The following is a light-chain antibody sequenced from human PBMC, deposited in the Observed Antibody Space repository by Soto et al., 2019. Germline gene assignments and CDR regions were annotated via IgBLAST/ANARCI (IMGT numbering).Light chain of an antibody. CDR3: QQRSDWPRT. J-gene: IGKJ1*01. CDR2: DAS. V-gene: IGKV3-11*01. CDR1: QSVGSY. Sequence: EIVLTQPPATLSLSPGERATLSCRASQSVGSYLTWYQQKPGQAPRLLIYDASNRAAGVPARFSCSGSGTDFTLTISSLEPEDFAVYYCQQRSDWPRTFGPGTKVEIK.